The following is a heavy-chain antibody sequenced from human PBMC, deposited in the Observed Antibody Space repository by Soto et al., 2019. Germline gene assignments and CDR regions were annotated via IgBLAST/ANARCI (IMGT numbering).Heavy chain of an antibody. D-gene: IGHD2-2*01. Sequence: SETLSLTCTVSGGSISSSSYYWGWIRQPPGKGLEWIGSIYYSGSTYYNPSLKSRVTISVDTSKNQFSLKLSSVTAADTAVYYCARLVVVPAAKYGMDVWGQGNTVTVSS. CDR3: ARLVVVPAAKYGMDV. J-gene: IGHJ6*02. V-gene: IGHV4-39*01. CDR1: GGSISSSSYY. CDR2: IYYSGST.